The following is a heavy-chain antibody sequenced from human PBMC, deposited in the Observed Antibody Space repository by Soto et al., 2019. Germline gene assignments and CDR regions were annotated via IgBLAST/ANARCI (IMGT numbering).Heavy chain of an antibody. V-gene: IGHV3-7*01. CDR2: IKQDGSEK. Sequence: PGGSLRLSCAAFGFPFSRYWMSWVRQAPGKXLEWVANIKQDGSEKSYVDSVKGRFSISRDNAKNPLYLQMNSLRVGDTAVYFCGRDLPSISGRPGGWFDPWGQGTLVTVYS. J-gene: IGHJ5*02. D-gene: IGHD6-6*01. CDR1: GFPFSRYW. CDR3: GRDLPSISGRPGGWFDP.